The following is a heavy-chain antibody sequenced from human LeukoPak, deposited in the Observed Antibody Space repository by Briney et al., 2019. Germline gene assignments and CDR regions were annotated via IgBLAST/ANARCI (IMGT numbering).Heavy chain of an antibody. D-gene: IGHD1-26*01. J-gene: IGHJ6*02. V-gene: IGHV4-59*08. Sequence: PSETLSLTCTVSGGSISSYYWSWIRQPPGKGLEWIGYIYYSGSTNYNPSLKSRVTISVDTSKNQFSLKLTSVTAADTAVYYCARYVGAPWYYGMDVWGQGTTVTVSS. CDR3: ARYVGAPWYYGMDV. CDR2: IYYSGST. CDR1: GGSISSYY.